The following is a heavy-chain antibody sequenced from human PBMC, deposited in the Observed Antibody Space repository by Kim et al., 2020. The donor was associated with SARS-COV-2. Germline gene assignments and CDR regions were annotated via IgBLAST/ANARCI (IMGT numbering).Heavy chain of an antibody. V-gene: IGHV4-34*01. Sequence: SRVTISVDTSKNQFSLKLSCVTAADTAVYYCARGMQLTAGLRYYYYMDVWGKGTTVTVSS. CDR3: ARGMQLTAGLRYYYYMDV. D-gene: IGHD6-13*01. J-gene: IGHJ6*03.